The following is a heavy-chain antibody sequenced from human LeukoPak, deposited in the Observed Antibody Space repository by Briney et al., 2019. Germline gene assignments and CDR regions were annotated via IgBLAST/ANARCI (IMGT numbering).Heavy chain of an antibody. CDR1: GGTFSSYA. CDR2: IIPIFGTA. J-gene: IGHJ4*02. CDR3: ARDHDYVDYDVFVY. Sequence: ASVKVSCKASGGTFSSYAISWVRQAPGQGLEWMGRIIPIFGTANYAQKFQGRVTITTDEFTSTAYMELSSLRSEDTAVYYCARDHDYVDYDVFVYWGQGTLVTVSS. D-gene: IGHD4-17*01. V-gene: IGHV1-69*05.